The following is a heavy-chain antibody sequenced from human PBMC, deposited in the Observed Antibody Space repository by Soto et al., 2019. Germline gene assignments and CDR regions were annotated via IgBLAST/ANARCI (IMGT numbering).Heavy chain of an antibody. CDR2: ISYDGSNE. Sequence: PGGSLRLSCAASGFTFSSYAMHWVRQAPGKGLEWVAVISYDGSNEYYADSVKGRFTISRDNSKNTLYLQMNSLRAEDTAVYYCARDQYSSGWYDAFDIWGQGTMVTVSS. CDR1: GFTFSSYA. J-gene: IGHJ3*02. D-gene: IGHD6-19*01. V-gene: IGHV3-30-3*01. CDR3: ARDQYSSGWYDAFDI.